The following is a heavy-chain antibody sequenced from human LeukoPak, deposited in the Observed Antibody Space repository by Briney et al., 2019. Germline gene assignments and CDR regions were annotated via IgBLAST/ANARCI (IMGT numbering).Heavy chain of an antibody. CDR2: VYYGGST. J-gene: IGHJ4*02. CDR3: AATMVRGVYTHFDY. Sequence: SETLSLTCTVSGGSITNYYWSWIRQPPGKGLEWIGYVYYGGSTNYNPSLKSRVTISVDTSKNQFSLKLSSVTAADTAVYYCAATMVRGVYTHFDYWGQGTLVTVSS. V-gene: IGHV4-59*08. D-gene: IGHD3-10*01. CDR1: GGSITNYY.